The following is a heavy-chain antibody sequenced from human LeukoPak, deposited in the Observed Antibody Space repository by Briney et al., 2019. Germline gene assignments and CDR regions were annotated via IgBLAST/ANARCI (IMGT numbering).Heavy chain of an antibody. CDR1: GFTFSSYG. D-gene: IGHD3-10*02. CDR3: AELGITMIGGV. J-gene: IGHJ6*04. V-gene: IGHV3-21*01. Sequence: PGGTLRLSCAASGFTFSSYGMSWVRQAPGKGLEWVSSITDSSSSRYYADSVKGRFTISRDNAKNSLYLQMNSLRAEDTAVYYCAELGITMIGGVWGKGTTVTISS. CDR2: ITDSSSSR.